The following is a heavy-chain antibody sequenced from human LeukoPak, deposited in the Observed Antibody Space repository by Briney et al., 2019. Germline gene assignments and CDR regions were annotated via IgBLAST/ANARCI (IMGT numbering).Heavy chain of an antibody. CDR1: GGSISSDDYS. V-gene: IGHV4-61*08. CDR3: ARGSPGGITIFGVVTPMPNWFDP. J-gene: IGHJ5*02. D-gene: IGHD3-3*01. Sequence: SETLSLTCTVSGGSISSDDYSWSWIRQPPGKGLEWIGYIYYTGTTHYNPSLKSRVTISVDTSKNQFSLKLSSVTAADTAVYYCARGSPGGITIFGVVTPMPNWFDPWGQGTLVTVSS. CDR2: IYYTGTT.